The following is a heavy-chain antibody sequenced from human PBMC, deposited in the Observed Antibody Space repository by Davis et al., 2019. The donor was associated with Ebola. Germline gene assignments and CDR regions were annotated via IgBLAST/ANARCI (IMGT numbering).Heavy chain of an antibody. CDR3: ARASYGLKGGPSHYYYYGMDV. V-gene: IGHV4-4*02. CDR1: GGSFSSTHW. Sequence: SETLSLTCAVSGGSFSSTHWCSWVRQPPGKGLEWSGEIYHSGSTNYNPSLKSRVTISVDKSKNQFSLKLSSVTAADTAVYYCARASYGLKGGPSHYYYYGMDVWGKGTTVTVAS. J-gene: IGHJ6*04. CDR2: IYHSGST. D-gene: IGHD3-10*01.